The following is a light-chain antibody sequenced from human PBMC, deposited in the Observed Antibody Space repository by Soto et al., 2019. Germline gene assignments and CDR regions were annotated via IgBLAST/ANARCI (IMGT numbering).Light chain of an antibody. V-gene: IGKV3-15*01. J-gene: IGKJ1*01. CDR3: QQYFNWRS. Sequence: EIVMTQSPATLSVSPGEGATLSCRASESVNSNLAWFQQKPGQPPKLLISGASTRAAGVPARFSGSGSGTEFTLTISSLQSEDFAVYQCQQYFNWRSFGQGTKVDIK. CDR1: ESVNSN. CDR2: GAS.